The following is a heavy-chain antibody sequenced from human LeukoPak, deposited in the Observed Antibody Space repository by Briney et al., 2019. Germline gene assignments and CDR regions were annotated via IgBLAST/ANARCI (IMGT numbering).Heavy chain of an antibody. D-gene: IGHD1-1*01. Sequence: GASVKVSCKASGYTFTSYAMHWVRQAPGQRLEWMGWINAGNGNTKYSQKFQGRVTMTTDTSTSTAYMELRSLRSDDTAVYYCARRLGASYNWNDRLHAFDIWGQGTMVTVSS. CDR2: INAGNGNT. V-gene: IGHV1-3*01. CDR1: GYTFTSYA. CDR3: ARRLGASYNWNDRLHAFDI. J-gene: IGHJ3*02.